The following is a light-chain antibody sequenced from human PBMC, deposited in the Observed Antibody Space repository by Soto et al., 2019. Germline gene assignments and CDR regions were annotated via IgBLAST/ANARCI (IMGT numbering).Light chain of an antibody. V-gene: IGLV1-44*01. CDR1: SSNIGSNT. CDR3: AAWDDSLNGPYV. Sequence: QSVLTQPPSASGTPGQRVTISCSGSSSNIGSNTVNWYQQLPGTAPKLLIYSNNQRPSGVPDRFSGSKSGTSASLAISRLKSEDEADYYCAAWDDSLNGPYVFGTGTKVTVL. J-gene: IGLJ1*01. CDR2: SNN.